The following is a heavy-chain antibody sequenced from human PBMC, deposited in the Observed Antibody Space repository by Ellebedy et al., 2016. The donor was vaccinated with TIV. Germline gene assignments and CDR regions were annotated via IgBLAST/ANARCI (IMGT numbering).Heavy chain of an antibody. CDR1: GFTFSRYV. J-gene: IGHJ4*02. Sequence: GESLKISCATSGFTFSRYVMHWVRQAPGKGLEWVAVIAIDESNHQQSIDSVKGRFTISRDESKDTLYLQMDSLRVEDTAVYSCAREGHSSGRAGTFDSWGQGTLVTVSS. D-gene: IGHD6-19*01. V-gene: IGHV3-30*04. CDR3: AREGHSSGRAGTFDS. CDR2: IAIDESNHQ.